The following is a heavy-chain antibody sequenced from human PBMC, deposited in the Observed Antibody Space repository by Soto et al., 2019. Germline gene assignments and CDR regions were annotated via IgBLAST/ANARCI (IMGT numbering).Heavy chain of an antibody. CDR3: ARQEAAPTVTFFDY. D-gene: IGHD4-17*01. J-gene: IGHJ4*02. CDR2: IYYSGST. V-gene: IGHV4-39*01. CDR1: GGSISSSSYY. Sequence: PSETLSLTCTVSGGSISSSSYYWGWIRQPPGKGLEWIGSIYYSGSTYYNPSLKSRVTISVDTSKNQFSLKLSSVTAADTAVYYCARQEAAPTVTFFDYWGQGTLVTVSS.